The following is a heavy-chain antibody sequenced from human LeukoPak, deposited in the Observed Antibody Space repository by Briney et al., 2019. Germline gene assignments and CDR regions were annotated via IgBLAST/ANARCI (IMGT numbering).Heavy chain of an antibody. D-gene: IGHD6-13*01. Sequence: PSETLSLTCTVSGVSVSSGSYYRSWIRQPPGKGLEWIGYIYYSGSTNYNPSLKSRVTISVDTSKNQFSLKLSSVTAADTAVYYCATGYSSSCLDYWGQGTLVTVSS. V-gene: IGHV4-61*01. CDR1: GVSVSSGSYY. J-gene: IGHJ4*02. CDR3: ATGYSSSCLDY. CDR2: IYYSGST.